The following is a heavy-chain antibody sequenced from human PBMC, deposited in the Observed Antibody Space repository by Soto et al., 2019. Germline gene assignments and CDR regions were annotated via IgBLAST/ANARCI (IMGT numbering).Heavy chain of an antibody. Sequence: QVQLVQSGAEVKKPGASVKVSCKASGYTFTSYGLRWVRQAPGQGLEWMGWISAYNRNTNYAQKLQGRVTMTTDTSTSTAYMELRSLRSDDTAVYGCGIVIAAAAAFDYWGQGTLFTVSS. V-gene: IGHV1-18*01. CDR2: ISAYNRNT. D-gene: IGHD6-13*01. J-gene: IGHJ4*02. CDR1: GYTFTSYG. CDR3: GIVIAAAAAFDY.